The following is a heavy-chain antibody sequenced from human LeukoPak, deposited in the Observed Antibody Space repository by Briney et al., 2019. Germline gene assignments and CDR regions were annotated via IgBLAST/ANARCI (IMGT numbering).Heavy chain of an antibody. CDR1: GYTFANYY. J-gene: IGHJ3*02. V-gene: IGHV1-46*01. CDR2: INPDGGNT. CDR3: ARIRDGYNDAYDI. D-gene: IGHD5-24*01. Sequence: ASVKVSRKASGYTFANYYIHWVRQAPGQVLEWMGLINPDGGNTNYAQNFQGRVTLTRDTSTSTVYMELSSLRSEDTAIYYCARIRDGYNDAYDIWGQGTVVTVPS.